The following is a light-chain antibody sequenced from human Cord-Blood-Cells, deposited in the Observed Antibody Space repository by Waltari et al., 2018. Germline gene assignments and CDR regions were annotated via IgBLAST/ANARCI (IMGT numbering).Light chain of an antibody. CDR2: DVS. CDR1: SSDVGGYHY. J-gene: IGLJ1*01. CDR3: SSYTSSSTLV. Sequence: QSALTQPASVSGSPGQSITIPCTGTSSDVGGYHYVSWYQQHPGKAPKLMIYDVSNRPSGVSNRFSGSKSGNTAARTISWLQAEDEAEYYCSSYTSSSTLVFGTGTNVTVL. V-gene: IGLV2-14*01.